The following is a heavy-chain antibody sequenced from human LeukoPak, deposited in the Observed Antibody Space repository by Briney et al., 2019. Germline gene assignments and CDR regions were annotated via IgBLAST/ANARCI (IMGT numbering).Heavy chain of an antibody. J-gene: IGHJ3*02. CDR2: IFPIFRTA. CDR1: GGTFSSYA. D-gene: IGHD6-13*01. CDR3: ARDRGERDSTWSLPAHGFDI. Sequence: VKVSFKASGGTFSSYAINWVRQAPGQGLAWMGRIFPIFRTANYAQKFQGRVTVTTDESTSTAYMELSSLRPEDTAMYYCARDRGERDSTWSLPAHGFDIWGQGTMVTVSS. V-gene: IGHV1-69*05.